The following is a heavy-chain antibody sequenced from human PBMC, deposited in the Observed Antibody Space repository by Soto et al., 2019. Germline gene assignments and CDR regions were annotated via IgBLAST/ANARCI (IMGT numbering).Heavy chain of an antibody. Sequence: EMQLLESGGDLVQPGGXLRLSCXTSGFTFSDHAMHWVRQAPXXXLEWVSGIRGDLVTTPYADSVKGRFTISRDNSKNTLYLQMNSLRAEDTAIXYCVKEGKXGVEGFDFWGQGTLVTVSS. V-gene: IGHV3-23*01. J-gene: IGHJ4*02. D-gene: IGHD1-26*01. CDR2: IRGDLVTT. CDR3: VKEGKXGVEGFDF. CDR1: GFTFSDHA.